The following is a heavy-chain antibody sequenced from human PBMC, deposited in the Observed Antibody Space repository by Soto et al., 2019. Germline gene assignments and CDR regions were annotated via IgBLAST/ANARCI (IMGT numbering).Heavy chain of an antibody. J-gene: IGHJ4*02. D-gene: IGHD3-10*02. CDR1: GGSFSGYY. V-gene: IGHV4-34*01. Sequence: SETLSLTCAVYGGSFSGYYWSWIRQPPGKGLEWIGEIDHSGSTNYNPSLKSRVTISVDTSKNQFSLKLSSVTAADTAVYYCARPRYYYVRGYFDYWGQGTLVTVSS. CDR2: IDHSGST. CDR3: ARPRYYYVRGYFDY.